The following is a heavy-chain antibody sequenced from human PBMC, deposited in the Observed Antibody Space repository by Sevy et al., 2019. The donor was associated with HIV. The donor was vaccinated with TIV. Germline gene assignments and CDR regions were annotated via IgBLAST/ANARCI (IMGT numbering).Heavy chain of an antibody. V-gene: IGHV3-53*01. D-gene: IGHD5-12*01. CDR3: ARETLSGYNL. J-gene: IGHJ4*02. CDR1: GFSVSTNY. CDR2: IYSGGNT. Sequence: GSLRLSCAASGFSVSTNYMSWVRQAPGKGLEGVSAIYSGGNTYYADSVKGRFTISRDNSKNTVYLQINSLRAEDTAVYYCARETLSGYNLWGQGTRVTVSS.